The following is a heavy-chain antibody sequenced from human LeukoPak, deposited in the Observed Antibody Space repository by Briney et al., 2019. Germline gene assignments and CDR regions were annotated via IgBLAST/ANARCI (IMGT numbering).Heavy chain of an antibody. CDR1: GFTFSSYI. CDR2: ISSSSSTI. CDR3: AKGGYSSGWRNYFDY. Sequence: GGSLRLSCAASGFTFSSYIMNWVRQAPGKGLEWVSYISSSSSTIYYADSVKGRFTISRDNAKNSLYLQMNSLRAEDTAVYYCAKGGYSSGWRNYFDYWGQGTLVTVSS. J-gene: IGHJ4*02. V-gene: IGHV3-48*01. D-gene: IGHD6-19*01.